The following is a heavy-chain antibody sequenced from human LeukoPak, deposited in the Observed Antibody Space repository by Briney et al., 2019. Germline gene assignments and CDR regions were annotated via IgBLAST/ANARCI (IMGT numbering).Heavy chain of an antibody. J-gene: IGHJ4*02. Sequence: PGRSLRLSCAASGFTFSRYAMHWVRQAPGKGLEWVAVISYDGSNKYYADSVKGRFTISRDNSKNTLYLQMNSLRAEDTAVYYCAKDRGQTKQEPLGYWGQGTLVTVSS. CDR2: ISYDGSNK. V-gene: IGHV3-30*04. CDR1: GFTFSRYA. D-gene: IGHD3-10*01. CDR3: AKDRGQTKQEPLGY.